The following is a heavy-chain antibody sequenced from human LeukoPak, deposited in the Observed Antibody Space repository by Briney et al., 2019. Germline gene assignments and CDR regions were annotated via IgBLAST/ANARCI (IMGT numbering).Heavy chain of an antibody. Sequence: SETLSLTCTVSGGPISSYYWSWIRQPPGKGLEWIGYIYYSGSTNYNPSLKSRVTISVDTSKNQFSLKLNSVTAADTAVYYCARTEPSGWYYFDYWGQGNLVTVSS. CDR2: IYYSGST. D-gene: IGHD6-19*01. CDR3: ARTEPSGWYYFDY. V-gene: IGHV4-59*01. CDR1: GGPISSYY. J-gene: IGHJ4*02.